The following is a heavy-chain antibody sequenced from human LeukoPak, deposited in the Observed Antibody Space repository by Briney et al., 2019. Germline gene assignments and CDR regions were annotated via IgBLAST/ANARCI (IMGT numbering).Heavy chain of an antibody. CDR2: IIPIFGTA. CDR1: GGTFSSYA. V-gene: IGHV1-69*13. CDR3: ASASRRYSGYDQIIAVAALDI. J-gene: IGHJ3*02. Sequence: GASVTVSCTASGGTFSSYAISWVRQAPGQGLEWMGGIIPIFGTANYAQKFQGRVTITADESTSTAYMELSSLRSEDTAVYYCASASRRYSGYDQIIAVAALDIWGQGTMVTVSS. D-gene: IGHD5-12*01.